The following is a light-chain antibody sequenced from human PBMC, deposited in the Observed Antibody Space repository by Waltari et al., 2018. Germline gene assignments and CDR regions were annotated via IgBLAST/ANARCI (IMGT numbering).Light chain of an antibody. CDR2: GAS. CDR3: QRYDDFPLA. CDR1: QDISYF. J-gene: IGKJ5*01. Sequence: DIQMTQSPSSLSASVGDRVNITCRASQDISYFVSWYQQRPGEAQKLLIYGASNLETGVPLRFSGSGSGTEFTLTISSLQPEDIATYYCQRYDDFPLAFGQGTRLDIK. V-gene: IGKV1-33*01.